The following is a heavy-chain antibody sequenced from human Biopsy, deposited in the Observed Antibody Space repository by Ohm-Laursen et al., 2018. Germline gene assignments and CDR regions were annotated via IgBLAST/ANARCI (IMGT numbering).Heavy chain of an antibody. V-gene: IGHV3-7*01. Sequence: SLRLSCTASGFTFSTYWMTWVRQAPGKGLEWVANIKRDGSQSNHADSVKGRFTISRDNSKNTLYLQMNSLRGEDTAVYYCAKCMTGGSNYYFHHCGQGTLLTVSS. CDR1: GFTFSTYW. D-gene: IGHD2-8*01. CDR3: AKCMTGGSNYYFHH. CDR2: IKRDGSQS. J-gene: IGHJ4*02.